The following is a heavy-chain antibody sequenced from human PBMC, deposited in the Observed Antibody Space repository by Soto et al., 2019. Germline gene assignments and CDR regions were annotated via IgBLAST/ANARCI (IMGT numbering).Heavy chain of an antibody. D-gene: IGHD1-26*01. CDR1: GFTFSSYG. CDR3: AKDLVGAPDY. J-gene: IGHJ4*02. CDR2: ISYDGSNK. V-gene: IGHV3-30*18. Sequence: QVQLVECGGGVVQPGRSLRLSCAASGFTFSSYGMHWVRQAPGKGLEWVAVISYDGSNKYYADSVKGRFTISRDNSKNTLYLQMNSLRAEDTAVYYCAKDLVGAPDYWGQGTLVTVSS.